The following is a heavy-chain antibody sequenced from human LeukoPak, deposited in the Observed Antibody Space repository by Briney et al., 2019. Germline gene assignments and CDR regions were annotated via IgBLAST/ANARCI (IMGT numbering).Heavy chain of an antibody. D-gene: IGHD2-21*02. CDR3: ARGNWGRLLFST. CDR2: IYGSGST. Sequence: SETLSLTCTVSGGSISSYYWSWIRQPPGKRLEWIGYIYGSGSTNYNPSLKSRVTISVDTSNNQFSLKLSSVTAADTAVYYCARGNWGRLLFSTWGQGTLVTVSS. CDR1: GGSISSYY. V-gene: IGHV4-59*08. J-gene: IGHJ5*02.